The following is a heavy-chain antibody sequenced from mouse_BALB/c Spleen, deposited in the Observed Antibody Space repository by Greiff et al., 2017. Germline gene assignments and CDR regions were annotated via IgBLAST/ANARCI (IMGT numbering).Heavy chain of an antibody. V-gene: IGHV1-82*01. Sequence: VQLQQSGPELVKPGASVKISCKASGYAFSSSWMNWVKQRPEQGLEWIGRIYPGDGDTNYNGKFKGKATLTADKSSSTAYMQLSSLTSVDSAVYFCARAFYCFYAMDYWGQGTSVTVSS. CDR3: ARAFYCFYAMDY. D-gene: IGHD2-3*01. CDR1: GYAFSSSW. J-gene: IGHJ4*01. CDR2: IYPGDGDT.